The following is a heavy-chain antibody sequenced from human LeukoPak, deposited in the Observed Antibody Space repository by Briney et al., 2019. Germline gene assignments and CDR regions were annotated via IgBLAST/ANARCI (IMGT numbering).Heavy chain of an antibody. CDR2: INPNSGGT. V-gene: IGHV1-2*06. Sequence: ASVKVSCKASGYTFTGYYMHWVRQAPGQGLECMGRINPNSGGTNYAQKFQGRVTMTRDTSISTAYMELSRLRSDDTAVYYCARVRKVVVAATPHNWFDPWGQGTLVTVSS. J-gene: IGHJ5*02. CDR3: ARVRKVVVAATPHNWFDP. CDR1: GYTFTGYY. D-gene: IGHD2-15*01.